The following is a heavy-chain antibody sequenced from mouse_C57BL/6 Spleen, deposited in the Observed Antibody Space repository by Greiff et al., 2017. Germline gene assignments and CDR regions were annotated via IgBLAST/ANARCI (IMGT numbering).Heavy chain of an antibody. CDR1: GYAFSSYW. V-gene: IGHV1-80*01. J-gene: IGHJ4*01. CDR2: IYPGDGDT. D-gene: IGHD1-1*01. CDR3: AREYYGSRGDY. Sequence: VQLQESGAELVKPGASVKISCKASGYAFSSYWMNWVKQRPGKGLEWIGQIYPGDGDTNYNGKFKGKATLTADKSSSTAYMQLSSLTSEDSAVYFCAREYYGSRGDYWGQGTSVTVSS.